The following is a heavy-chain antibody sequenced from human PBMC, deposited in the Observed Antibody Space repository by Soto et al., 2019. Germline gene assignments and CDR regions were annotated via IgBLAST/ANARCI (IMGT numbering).Heavy chain of an antibody. CDR2: INHSGST. V-gene: IGHV4-34*01. Sequence: SETLSLTCAVYGGSFSGYYWSWIRQPPGKGLEWIGEINHSGSTNYNPSLKSRVTISVDTSKNQFSLKLSSVTAADTAVYYCARGGERKVSRPFDYWGQGTLVTVSS. J-gene: IGHJ4*02. CDR3: ARGGERKVSRPFDY. D-gene: IGHD1-1*01. CDR1: GGSFSGYY.